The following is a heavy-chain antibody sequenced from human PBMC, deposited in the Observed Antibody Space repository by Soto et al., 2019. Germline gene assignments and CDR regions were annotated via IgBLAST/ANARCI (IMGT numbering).Heavy chain of an antibody. Sequence: QVHLVQSGAEVKKSGGSVKVSCKGSGYDFTTYGITWVRQAPGQGLEWMAWISAHNGNTDYAQKLQGRVTVTRDTSTSTAYMELRSLRSDDTAVYYCARGRYGDYWGQGALVTVSS. V-gene: IGHV1-18*01. J-gene: IGHJ4*02. D-gene: IGHD1-1*01. CDR3: ARGRYGDY. CDR2: ISAHNGNT. CDR1: GYDFTTYG.